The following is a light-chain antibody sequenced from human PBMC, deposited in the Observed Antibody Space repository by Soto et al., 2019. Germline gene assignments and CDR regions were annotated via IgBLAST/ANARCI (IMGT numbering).Light chain of an antibody. CDR2: GAS. Sequence: EIVLTQSPGTLSLSPGERATLSCRASQSVSSSYLAWYQQKPGQAPRLLIYGASSRATGIPDRFSGSGSGTDFTLTISRLEPEDVAVYYCQQYGSSPLFAPGTKVDIK. CDR1: QSVSSSY. CDR3: QQYGSSPL. J-gene: IGKJ3*01. V-gene: IGKV3-20*01.